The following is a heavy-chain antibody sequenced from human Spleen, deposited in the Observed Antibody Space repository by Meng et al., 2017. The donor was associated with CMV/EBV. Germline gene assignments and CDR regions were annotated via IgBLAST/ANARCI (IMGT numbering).Heavy chain of an antibody. V-gene: IGHV3-7*01. CDR3: ARGPPLTP. J-gene: IGHJ5*02. D-gene: IGHD3-16*01. Sequence: GESLKISCVASGFMFSEHWMTWVRQAPGKGLEWVANIDQDGSERYYVDSVKGRFTISRDNAKNTLYVQMNSLRAEDTAVYYCARGPPLTPWGQGTLVTVSS. CDR2: IDQDGSER. CDR1: GFMFSEHW.